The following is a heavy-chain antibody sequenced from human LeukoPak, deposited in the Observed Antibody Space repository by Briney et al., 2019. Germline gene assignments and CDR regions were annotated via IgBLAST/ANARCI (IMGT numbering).Heavy chain of an antibody. CDR2: LNTDGSYT. CDR3: ARDRRGYGGNFDY. D-gene: IGHD4-23*01. V-gene: IGHV3-74*01. CDR1: GFTFSDFW. J-gene: IGHJ4*02. Sequence: QPGRSLRLSCEASGFTFSDFWMHWVRQAPGKGPAWVSRLNTDGSYTGYADSVKGRFTISRDNANNTLYLHMNSLRAEDTAVYYCARDRRGYGGNFDYWGQGTLVTVSS.